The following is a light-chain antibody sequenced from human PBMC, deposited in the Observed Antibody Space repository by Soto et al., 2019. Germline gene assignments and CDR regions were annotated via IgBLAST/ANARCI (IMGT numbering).Light chain of an antibody. CDR2: DDS. CDR3: QVWDGSSDPFV. J-gene: IGLJ1*01. CDR1: NIGSKS. Sequence: SNELTQPPSVSVAPGQTARITCGGKNIGSKSVHWYQQKPGQAPVLVVFDDSDRPSGIPERFSGSNSGNTATLTITWVEAGDEADYYCQVWDGSSDPFVFGTGTKVTVL. V-gene: IGLV3-21*02.